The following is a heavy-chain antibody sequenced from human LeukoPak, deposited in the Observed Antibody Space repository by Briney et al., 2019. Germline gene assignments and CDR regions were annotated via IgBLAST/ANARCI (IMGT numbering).Heavy chain of an antibody. Sequence: GGSLRLSCAASGFTFSSYAMSWVRQAPGKGLEWVANIKQDGSEKYYVDSVKGRFTISRDNAKNSLYLHMNSLRAEDTAVYYCASLRLAAVDTGVDYWGQGTLVTVSS. J-gene: IGHJ4*02. D-gene: IGHD6-13*01. CDR2: IKQDGSEK. V-gene: IGHV3-7*03. CDR1: GFTFSSYA. CDR3: ASLRLAAVDTGVDY.